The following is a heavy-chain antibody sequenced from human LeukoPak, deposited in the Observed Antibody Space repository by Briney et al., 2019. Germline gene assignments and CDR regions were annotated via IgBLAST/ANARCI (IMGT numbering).Heavy chain of an antibody. CDR3: ARIGGDSSGRARRYFDL. V-gene: IGHV4-30-2*01. CDR2: IYHSGST. J-gene: IGHJ2*01. D-gene: IGHD3-22*01. Sequence: PSQTLSLTCAVSGGSISSGGYSWSWIRQPPGKGLEWIGYIYHSGSTYYNPSLKSRVTISVDRSKNQFSLKLSSVTAADTAVYYCARIGGDSSGRARRYFDLWGRGTLVTVSS. CDR1: GGSISSGGYS.